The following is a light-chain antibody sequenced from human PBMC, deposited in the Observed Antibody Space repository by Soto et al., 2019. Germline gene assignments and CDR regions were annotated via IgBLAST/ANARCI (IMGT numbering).Light chain of an antibody. CDR1: QSVSSD. V-gene: IGKV3-15*01. Sequence: EIVMTQSPATLSVSPGERATLSCRASQSVSSDLAWYQQKPGQAPSLLIYGASTRATGIPARFSGSGSGTEFTLTITSLQSEDCAVYYCQQYNNWPPITFGQGTRLELK. J-gene: IGKJ5*01. CDR2: GAS. CDR3: QQYNNWPPIT.